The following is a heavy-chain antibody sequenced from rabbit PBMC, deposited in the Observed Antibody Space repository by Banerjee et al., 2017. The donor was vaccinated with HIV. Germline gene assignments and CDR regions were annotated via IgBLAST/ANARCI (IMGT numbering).Heavy chain of an antibody. CDR2: TYTGDGVT. Sequence: QEQLEESGGDLVKPEGSLTLTCTASGFSFSNKYVMCWVRQAPGKGLEWIACTYTGDGVTAYASWAKGRFTISKTSSTSVTLQMTSLTAADTATYFCVRDPYAGYAGYGWYVGLYFDLWGPGTLVTVS. CDR1: GFSFSNKYV. CDR3: VRDPYAGYAGYGWYVGLYFDL. J-gene: IGHJ4*01. V-gene: IGHV1S45*01. D-gene: IGHD7-1*01.